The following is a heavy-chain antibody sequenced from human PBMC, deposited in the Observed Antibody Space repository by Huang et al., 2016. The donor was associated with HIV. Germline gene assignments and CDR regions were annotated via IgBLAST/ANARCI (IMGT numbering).Heavy chain of an antibody. D-gene: IGHD2-15*01. CDR2: INHSGST. CDR1: GGSFSGYY. Sequence: QVQLQQWGAGLLKPSETLSLTCAVYGGSFSGYYWTWISQPPGKGLEWMGEINHSGSTNYTPALKSRVTISVDTSKKQFSLRLRSVTAADTAVYYCAREWLGGYDYWGQGTQVTVSS. CDR3: AREWLGGYDY. V-gene: IGHV4-34*01. J-gene: IGHJ4*02.